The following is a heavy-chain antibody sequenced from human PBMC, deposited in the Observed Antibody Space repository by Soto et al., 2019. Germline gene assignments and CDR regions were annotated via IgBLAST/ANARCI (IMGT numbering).Heavy chain of an antibody. CDR1: GAASRSSSSY. J-gene: IGHJ4*02. V-gene: IGHV4-39*01. Sequence: SETLSLTGSGAGAASRSSSSYWGWIRQPPGKGLEWVGSIYYLGNTYYNPSLGSRVTISLDTSKNQFSLRLSSVTAADTAVFYCAGLYPYDSSGYHLAYWGQGSLLTVSS. CDR3: AGLYPYDSSGYHLAY. CDR2: IYYLGNT. D-gene: IGHD3-22*01.